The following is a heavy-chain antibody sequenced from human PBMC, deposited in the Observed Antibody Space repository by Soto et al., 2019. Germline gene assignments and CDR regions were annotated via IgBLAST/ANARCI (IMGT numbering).Heavy chain of an antibody. J-gene: IGHJ6*02. CDR2: ISSSSSYI. CDR1: GFTFSSYS. V-gene: IGHV3-21*01. Sequence: GGSLRLSCAASGFTFSSYSMNWVRQAPGKGLEWVSSISSSSSYIYYADSVKGRFTISRDNAKNSLYLQMNSLRAEDTAVYYCARDEIYCSSTSCYGGYYYYYGMDVWGQGTTVTVSS. CDR3: ARDEIYCSSTSCYGGYYYYYGMDV. D-gene: IGHD2-2*01.